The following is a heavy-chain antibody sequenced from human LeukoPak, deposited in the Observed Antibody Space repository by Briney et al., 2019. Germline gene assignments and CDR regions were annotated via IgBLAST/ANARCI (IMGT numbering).Heavy chain of an antibody. Sequence: PGGSLRLSCAASGFTFSSYGMHWVRQAPGKGLEWVAFIRYDGSNKYYADSVKGRFTISRDNSKNTLYLQMNSLRAEDTAVYYCAKDRGRCSGGSCYHGMDVWGQGTTVTVSS. D-gene: IGHD2-15*01. J-gene: IGHJ6*02. CDR3: AKDRGRCSGGSCYHGMDV. V-gene: IGHV3-30*02. CDR2: IRYDGSNK. CDR1: GFTFSSYG.